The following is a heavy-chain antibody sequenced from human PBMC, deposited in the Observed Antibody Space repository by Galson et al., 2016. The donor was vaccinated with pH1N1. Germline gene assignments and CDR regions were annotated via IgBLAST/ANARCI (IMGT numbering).Heavy chain of an antibody. CDR1: GFTFDDYA. D-gene: IGHD5-18*01. J-gene: IGHJ4*02. CDR2: ISWNSGSI. CDR3: AKTGGYSYGYFDY. Sequence: SLRLSCAASGFTFDDYAMYRVRQAPGKGLEWVSGISWNSGSIGYADSVKGRFTISRDNAKNSLYLQMNSLRAEDTALYYCAKTGGYSYGYFDYWGQGTLVTVSS. V-gene: IGHV3-9*01.